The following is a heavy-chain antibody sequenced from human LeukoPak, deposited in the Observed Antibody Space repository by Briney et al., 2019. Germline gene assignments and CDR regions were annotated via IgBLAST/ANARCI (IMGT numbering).Heavy chain of an antibody. D-gene: IGHD3-9*01. CDR3: AGFDLQNYYMDV. CDR1: GYTFTSYD. V-gene: IGHV1-8*01. J-gene: IGHJ6*03. CDR2: MNPNSGNT. Sequence: ASVKVSCKASGYTFTSYDINWVRQATGQGLEWMGWMNPNSGNTGYAQKFQGRVTMTRNTSISTAYMELSSLRSEDTAVYYCAGFDLQNYYMDVWGKGTTVTVSS.